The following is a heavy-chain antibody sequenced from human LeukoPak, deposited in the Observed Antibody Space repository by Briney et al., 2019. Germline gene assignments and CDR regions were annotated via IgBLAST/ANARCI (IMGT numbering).Heavy chain of an antibody. V-gene: IGHV3-48*03. D-gene: IGHD3-3*01. Sequence: PGGSLRLSCAASGFTFSSYEMNWVRQAPGKGLEWLSYISSTGNTIYYADSVKGRFTISRDNAKNSLFLQMNSLRAEDTAVYYCARDTDFWSGHSQFFDFWGQGTLVTVSS. CDR3: ARDTDFWSGHSQFFDF. CDR2: ISSTGNTI. CDR1: GFTFSSYE. J-gene: IGHJ4*02.